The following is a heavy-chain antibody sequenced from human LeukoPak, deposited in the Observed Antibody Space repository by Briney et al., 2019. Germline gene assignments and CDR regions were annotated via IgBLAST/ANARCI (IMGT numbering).Heavy chain of an antibody. CDR1: GGSFSGYY. J-gene: IGHJ6*03. CDR3: ATVAYCTNNVFFFYGSASYYHTYYYYMDV. CDR2: INHSGST. Sequence: SETLSLTCAVYGGSFSGYYWSWIRQPPGKGLEWIGEINHSGSTNYNPSLKSRVTISVDTSKNQFSLKLSSVTAADTAVYYCATVAYCTNNVFFFYGSASYYHTYYYYMDVWGKGTTVTVSS. D-gene: IGHD3-10*01. V-gene: IGHV4-34*01.